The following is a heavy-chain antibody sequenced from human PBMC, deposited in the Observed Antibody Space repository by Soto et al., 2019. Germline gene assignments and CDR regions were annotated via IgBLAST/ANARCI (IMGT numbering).Heavy chain of an antibody. D-gene: IGHD6-13*01. J-gene: IGHJ5*02. CDR3: TRDASRDSSARGWFDP. V-gene: IGHV3-21*01. CDR2: ISSNSAYI. CDR1: GFTFRSFT. Sequence: LSCAASGFTFRSFTMNWVRQAPGKGLEWVSTISSNSAYIYYTDALRGRFTISRDNAKNSLHLQMNSLRAEDTAVYYCTRDASRDSSARGWFDPWGPGTLVTVSS.